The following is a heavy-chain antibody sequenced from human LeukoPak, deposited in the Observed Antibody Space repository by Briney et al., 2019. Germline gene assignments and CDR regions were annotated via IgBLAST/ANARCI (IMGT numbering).Heavy chain of an antibody. D-gene: IGHD6-19*01. Sequence: GESLKISCKGSGYSFTNYWIGWVRPMPGKGLEWMGIIYPGDSDTRYSPSFQGQVTISAAKSISTAYLQWSSLKASDTAMYYCARHSIAVAGNDAFDIWGQGTMVTVSS. CDR1: GYSFTNYW. V-gene: IGHV5-51*01. CDR3: ARHSIAVAGNDAFDI. CDR2: IYPGDSDT. J-gene: IGHJ3*02.